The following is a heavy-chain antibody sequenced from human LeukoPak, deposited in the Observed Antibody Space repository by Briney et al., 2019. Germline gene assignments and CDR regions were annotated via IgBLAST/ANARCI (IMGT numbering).Heavy chain of an antibody. V-gene: IGHV3-7*03. Sequence: GGSLRLSCEGSAFILSGHWMNWVRQTPGKGLEWVASIKEDGSERQYVDSVKGRFSISRDNTKGSLFLQLNSLRAEDTAVYYCAREGDGITMIVVAKGAFDIWGQGTMVTVSS. J-gene: IGHJ3*02. D-gene: IGHD3-22*01. CDR1: AFILSGHW. CDR2: IKEDGSER. CDR3: AREGDGITMIVVAKGAFDI.